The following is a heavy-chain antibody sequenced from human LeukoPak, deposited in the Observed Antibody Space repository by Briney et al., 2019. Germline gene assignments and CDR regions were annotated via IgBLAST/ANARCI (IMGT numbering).Heavy chain of an antibody. Sequence: PGGSLRLSCAASGFTFSSYAMHWVRQAPGKGLEWVAVISYDGSNKYYADSVKGRFTISRDNSKNTLYLQMNSLRAEDTAVYYCARERSRELAFDYWGQGTLVTVSS. D-gene: IGHD1-26*01. J-gene: IGHJ4*02. CDR1: GFTFSSYA. CDR3: ARERSRELAFDY. CDR2: ISYDGSNK. V-gene: IGHV3-30-3*01.